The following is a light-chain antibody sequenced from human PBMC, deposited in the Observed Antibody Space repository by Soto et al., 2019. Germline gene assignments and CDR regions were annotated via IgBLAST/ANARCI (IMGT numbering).Light chain of an antibody. J-gene: IGKJ4*01. CDR2: DAY. Sequence: AIQLTQSPSSLSASVGDRVTITCRASQGISSALAWYQQKPGKAPELLIYDAYSLESGVPSRFSGSGSGTDFTLSISSLQPEDFATYYCQQFNSYPLLTFGGGTKVEIK. V-gene: IGKV1-13*02. CDR3: QQFNSYPLLT. CDR1: QGISSA.